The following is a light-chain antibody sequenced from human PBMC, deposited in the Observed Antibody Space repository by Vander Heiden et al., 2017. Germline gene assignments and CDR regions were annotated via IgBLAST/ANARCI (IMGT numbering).Light chain of an antibody. CDR3: QHYENLQRLT. J-gene: IGKJ4*01. V-gene: IGKV1-33*01. Sequence: DIQMTQSPSSLSASVGDRVTITCQASQDMSNFLNWYQQKSGKAPKVLIYDASNLETGVPSRFSGSGSGPDFTFTISSLQPEDIGTYYCQHYENLQRLTFGGGTKVEIK. CDR2: DAS. CDR1: QDMSNF.